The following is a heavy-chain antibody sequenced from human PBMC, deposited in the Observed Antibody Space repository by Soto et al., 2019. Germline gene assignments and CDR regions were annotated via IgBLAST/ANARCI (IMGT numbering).Heavy chain of an antibody. Sequence: ASVKVSCKASGYTFTGYYMHWVRQAPGQGLEWMGWINPNSGGTNYAQKFQGWVTMTRDTSISTAYMELSRLRSDDTAVYYCARGTYYYDTSGYHHVRDPYGMDVWGQGTTVTVSS. D-gene: IGHD3-22*01. CDR1: GYTFTGYY. CDR3: ARGTYYYDTSGYHHVRDPYGMDV. J-gene: IGHJ6*02. V-gene: IGHV1-2*04. CDR2: INPNSGGT.